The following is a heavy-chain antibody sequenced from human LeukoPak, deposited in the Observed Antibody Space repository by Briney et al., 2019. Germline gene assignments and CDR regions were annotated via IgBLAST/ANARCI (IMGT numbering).Heavy chain of an antibody. CDR2: IYYSGST. Sequence: SETLSLTCTVSGGSISSGDHYWSWIRQPPGKGLEWIGYIYYSGSTYYNPSLKSRVTISVDTSKNQFSLKLSCVTAADTAVYYCARVEYNWNDEGFDYWGQGTLVTVSS. J-gene: IGHJ4*02. CDR3: ARVEYNWNDEGFDY. CDR1: GGSISSGDHY. V-gene: IGHV4-30-4*08. D-gene: IGHD1-20*01.